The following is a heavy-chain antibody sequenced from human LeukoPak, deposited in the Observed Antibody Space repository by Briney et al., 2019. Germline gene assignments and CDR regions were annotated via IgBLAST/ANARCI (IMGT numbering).Heavy chain of an antibody. Sequence: SETLSLTCTVSGGSISSGGYYWSWIRQPAGKGLEWIGRIYTSGSTNYNPSLKSRVTISVDTSKNQFSLKLSSVTAADTAVYYCARGTEVYYYYMDVWGKGTTVTVSS. CDR3: ARGTEVYYYYMDV. CDR1: GGSISSGGYY. V-gene: IGHV4-61*02. J-gene: IGHJ6*03. CDR2: IYTSGST.